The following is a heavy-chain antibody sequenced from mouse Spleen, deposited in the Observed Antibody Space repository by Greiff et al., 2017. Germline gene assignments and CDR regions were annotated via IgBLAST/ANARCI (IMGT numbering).Heavy chain of an antibody. CDR2: IYPGSGSI. Sequence: QVQLQQSGAELVKPGASVKLSCKASGYTFTEYTIHWVKQRPGQGLEWIGWIYPGSGSIKYNEKFKDKATLTADKSSSTVYMELSRLTSEDSAVYFCSRHEDPQLGRDWYFDVWGPGTTVTVSS. CDR1: GYTFTEYT. V-gene: IGHV1-62-2*01. D-gene: IGHD4-1*02. CDR3: SRHEDPQLGRDWYFDV. J-gene: IGHJ1*01.